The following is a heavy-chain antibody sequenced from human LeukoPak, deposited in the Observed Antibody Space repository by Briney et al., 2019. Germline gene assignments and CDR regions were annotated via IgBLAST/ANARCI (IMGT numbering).Heavy chain of an antibody. J-gene: IGHJ5*02. CDR1: GYSFTNFW. D-gene: IGHD6-25*01. Sequence: GESLKISCKGSGYSFTNFWIGWVRQTPGKGLEWMGIIHPGDSETRYSPSFQGQVTISADMSLNTAYPQWSSLKASDSAMYYCARLRGTVSGNWFDPWGQGTLVTVSS. CDR3: ARLRGTVSGNWFDP. CDR2: IHPGDSET. V-gene: IGHV5-51*01.